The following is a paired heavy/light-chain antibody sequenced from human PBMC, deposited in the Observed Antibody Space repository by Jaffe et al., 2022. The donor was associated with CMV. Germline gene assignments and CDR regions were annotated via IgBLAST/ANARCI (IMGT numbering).Light chain of an antibody. V-gene: IGLV3-19*01. CDR1: SLRYFY. CDR2: DKN. J-gene: IGLJ3*02. Sequence: SSELTQDPTVSVALGQTVKITCQGDSLRYFYASWYQQKPGQAPVVVLSDKNNRPSGIPDRFSGSSSGSAASLTITGAQAEDEADYYCASRDSSGHYRMFGGGTKLTVL. CDR3: ASRDSSGHYRM.
Heavy chain of an antibody. J-gene: IGHJ4*02. Sequence: QVQLLESGGGVVQPGRSLTLSCVASGFTFGSYGMHWVRQAPGKGLEWVAVISYDGDNRYYADSVKGRFTISRDDSRKTLYLHMNSLRAEDTAVYSCAKDPGIVGATHFDYWGQGTLVTVSS. V-gene: IGHV3-30*18. CDR3: AKDPGIVGATHFDY. D-gene: IGHD1-26*01. CDR1: GFTFGSYG. CDR2: ISYDGDNR.